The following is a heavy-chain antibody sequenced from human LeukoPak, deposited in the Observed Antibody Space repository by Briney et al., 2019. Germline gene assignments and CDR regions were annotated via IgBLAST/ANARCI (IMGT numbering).Heavy chain of an antibody. V-gene: IGHV3-21*01. CDR3: ARHRIVVVPAAKSYYYYGMDV. CDR1: GFTFSNYG. D-gene: IGHD2-2*01. J-gene: IGHJ6*02. Sequence: PGGSLRLSCAATGFTFSNYGMNWVRQAPGKGLEWVSSISSSSTYIYYADSVKGRFTISRDNAQNSLYLQINSLRAEDTAVYYCARHRIVVVPAAKSYYYYGMDVWGQGTTVTVSS. CDR2: ISSSSTYI.